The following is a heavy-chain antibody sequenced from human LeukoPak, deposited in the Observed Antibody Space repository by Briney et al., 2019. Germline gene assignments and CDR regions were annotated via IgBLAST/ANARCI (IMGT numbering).Heavy chain of an antibody. CDR1: GYTFISYY. CDR3: AREGGSGSYSYHFDF. D-gene: IGHD1-26*01. V-gene: IGHV1-46*04. CDR2: IKPSGGSA. Sequence: ASVRVSCKASGYTFISYYMHWVRQAPGQGLEWMGVIKPSGGSANYAQKLQGRVTMTRDTSTSTVYMELSSLRSEDTAVYYCAREGGSGSYSYHFDFWGQGAPLTVSS. J-gene: IGHJ4*02.